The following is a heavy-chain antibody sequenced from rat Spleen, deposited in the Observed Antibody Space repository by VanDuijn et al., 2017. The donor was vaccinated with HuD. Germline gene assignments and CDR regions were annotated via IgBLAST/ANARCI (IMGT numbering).Heavy chain of an antibody. CDR2: ITNSGGTI. J-gene: IGHJ2*01. V-gene: IGHV5-31*01. CDR1: GFTFKNYW. CDR3: VRHGYTRYYFDY. D-gene: IGHD1-9*01. Sequence: EVQLVESGGGLVQPGRSLKLSCVASGFTFKNYWMSWIRQAPGKGLEWVASITNSGGTIYYPDSVQGRFTISRHNAKSTLYLQMDSLRSEDTATYYCVRHGYTRYYFDYWGQGVMVTVSS.